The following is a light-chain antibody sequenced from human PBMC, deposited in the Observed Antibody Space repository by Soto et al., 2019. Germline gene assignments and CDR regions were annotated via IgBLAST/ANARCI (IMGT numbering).Light chain of an antibody. CDR1: TGAVTSGHY. CDR2: DTS. V-gene: IGLV7-46*01. CDR3: LLSYSGALVV. Sequence: AVVTQEPSLTVSPGGTVTLTCGSSTGAVTSGHYPYWFQQKPGQAPRTLIYDTSNKHSWTPARFSGSLLGGKAALTLSGAQPEDEAEYYCLLSYSGALVVFGGGIQLTVL. J-gene: IGLJ2*01.